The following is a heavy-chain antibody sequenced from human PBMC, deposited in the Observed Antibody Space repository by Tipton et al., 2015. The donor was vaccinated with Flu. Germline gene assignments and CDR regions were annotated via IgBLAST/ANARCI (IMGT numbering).Heavy chain of an antibody. V-gene: IGHV4-38-2*01. CDR3: ARRTFSNYVSEPKNWFDF. J-gene: IGHJ5*01. Sequence: LRLSCAASGFTVSGDSMSWFRQAPGKGLEWIGNICPGSPYYNPSLRSRVTMSVARSNDQFSLRLTSVTAADTAVYFCARRTFSNYVSEPKNWFDFWGQGTLVTVSS. CDR2: ICPGSP. D-gene: IGHD4-11*01. CDR1: GFTVSGDS.